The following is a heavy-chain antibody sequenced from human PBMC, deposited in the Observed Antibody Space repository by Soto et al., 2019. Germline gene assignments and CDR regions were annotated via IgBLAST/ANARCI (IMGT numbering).Heavy chain of an antibody. Sequence: QVQLVQSGAEVKKPGASVKVSCKASGYTFTSYYMHWVRQAPGQGLEWMGIINPSGGSTSYAQKLQGRVTMTRDTSTSTVYMELSSLRSEDTAVYYCARDPVLAYAFDIWGQGTMVTVSS. J-gene: IGHJ3*02. V-gene: IGHV1-46*04. CDR3: ARDPVLAYAFDI. CDR2: INPSGGST. CDR1: GYTFTSYY. D-gene: IGHD3-3*02.